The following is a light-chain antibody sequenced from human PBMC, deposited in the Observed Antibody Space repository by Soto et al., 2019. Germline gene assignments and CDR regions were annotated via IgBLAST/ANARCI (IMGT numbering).Light chain of an antibody. Sequence: ETMMTQSPDTLSVSLGERATLSCRASQSLRSSLAWYQQKPGQAPRLLIYGASIRATGIPARFSGSGSGTEFTLTISTLQSEDFAVYYCQQYGSSGTFGQGTKV. CDR2: GAS. J-gene: IGKJ1*01. CDR3: QQYGSSGT. V-gene: IGKV3-15*01. CDR1: QSLRSS.